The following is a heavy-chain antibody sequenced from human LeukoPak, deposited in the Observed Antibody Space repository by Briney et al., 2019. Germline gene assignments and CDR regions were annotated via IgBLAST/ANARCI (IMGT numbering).Heavy chain of an antibody. CDR1: GGSFSGYY. D-gene: IGHD5-12*01. CDR3: ARAGDSPRSPADY. V-gene: IGHV4-34*01. Sequence: SETLSLNCAVCGGSFSGYYWSWIRQPPGKGLEWIGEINHSGSTNYNPSLKSRVTISVDTSKNQFSLKLSSVTAADTAVYYCARAGDSPRSPADYWGQGTLVTVSS. CDR2: INHSGST. J-gene: IGHJ4*02.